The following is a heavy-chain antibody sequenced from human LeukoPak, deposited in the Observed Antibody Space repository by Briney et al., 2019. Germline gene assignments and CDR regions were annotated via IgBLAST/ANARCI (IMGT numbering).Heavy chain of an antibody. CDR2: IYYSGST. CDR3: ARDPAGNFGGAAYYFDS. J-gene: IGHJ4*02. Sequence: SSETLSLTCSVSGGSISTYYWTWIRQPPGKGLEWIGYIYYSGSTQYNPSLKSRVTMSVEPSKNQFSLSLTSVTAADTAVYYCARDPAGNFGGAAYYFDSWGPGTLVTVSA. D-gene: IGHD4-23*01. CDR1: GGSISTYY. V-gene: IGHV4-59*01.